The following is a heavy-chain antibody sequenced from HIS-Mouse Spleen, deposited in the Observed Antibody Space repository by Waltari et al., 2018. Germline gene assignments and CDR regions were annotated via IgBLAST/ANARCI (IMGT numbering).Heavy chain of an antibody. CDR1: GYTFTGYY. CDR2: SNAKGCGT. D-gene: IGHD6-13*01. J-gene: IGHJ5*02. Sequence: QVQLVQSGAEVKKPGASVKVSCKASGYTFTGYYMHWVRQAPGQGLEWMEGSNAKGCGTNNAKKFQGRVTMTRATSSSTAYMELSRLRSDDTAVYYCARAGGSIAAAGRNWFDPWGQGTLVTVSS. CDR3: ARAGGSIAAAGRNWFDP. V-gene: IGHV1-2*02.